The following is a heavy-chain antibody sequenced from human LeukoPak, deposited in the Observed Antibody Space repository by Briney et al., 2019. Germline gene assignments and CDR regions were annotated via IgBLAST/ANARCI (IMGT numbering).Heavy chain of an antibody. CDR2: INHSGST. J-gene: IGHJ5*02. CDR1: GGSFSGYY. D-gene: IGHD4-23*01. V-gene: IGHV4-34*01. CDR3: ARSSPSGNWDWFDP. Sequence: TSETLSLTCAVDGGSFSGYYWSWIRQPPGKGLEWIGEINHSGSTNYNPSLKSRVTISVDTSKNQFSLKLSSVTAADTAVYYCARSSPSGNWDWFDPWGQGTLVTVSS.